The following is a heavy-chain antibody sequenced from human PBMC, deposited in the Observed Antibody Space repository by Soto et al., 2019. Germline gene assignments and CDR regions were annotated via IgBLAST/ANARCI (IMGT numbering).Heavy chain of an antibody. CDR2: ISSSSSTI. CDR3: ARIWFGELLLNTYYYGMDV. CDR1: GFTFSSYS. D-gene: IGHD3-10*01. Sequence: EVQLVESGGGLVQPGGSLRLSCAASGFTFSSYSMNWVRQAPGKGLEWVSYISSSSSTIYYADSVKGRFTISRDNAKNSLYLQMNSLRDEDTAVYYCARIWFGELLLNTYYYGMDVWGQGTTVTVSS. V-gene: IGHV3-48*02. J-gene: IGHJ6*02.